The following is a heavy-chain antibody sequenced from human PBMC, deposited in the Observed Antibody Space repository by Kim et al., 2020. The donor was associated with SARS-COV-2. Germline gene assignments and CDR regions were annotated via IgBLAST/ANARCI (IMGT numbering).Heavy chain of an antibody. CDR3: ARHGITLIRGVIMYYFDF. J-gene: IGHJ4*02. Sequence: GESLKISCKGSGYTFTTYWISWVRQMPGKGLEWMGRIDPSDYYTNYSPSFQGHVTLSGDKSTSTAYLQWSSLKASDTAMYYCARHGITLIRGVIMYYFDFWGQGTLVTVSS. CDR2: IDPSDYYT. CDR1: GYTFTTYW. D-gene: IGHD3-10*01. V-gene: IGHV5-10-1*01.